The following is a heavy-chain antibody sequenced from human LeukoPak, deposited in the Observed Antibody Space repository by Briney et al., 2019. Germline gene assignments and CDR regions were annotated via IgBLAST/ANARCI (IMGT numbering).Heavy chain of an antibody. Sequence: GGSLRLSCAASGFTFDDYAMHWVRQAPGKGLEWVSLISGDGGSTYYADSVKGRFTISRDNSKNSLYLQMNSLRTEDTALYYCAKDTGNTKYYYDSSGYGMDVWGQGTTVTVSS. CDR2: ISGDGGST. CDR3: AKDTGNTKYYYDSSGYGMDV. V-gene: IGHV3-43*02. J-gene: IGHJ6*02. CDR1: GFTFDDYA. D-gene: IGHD3-22*01.